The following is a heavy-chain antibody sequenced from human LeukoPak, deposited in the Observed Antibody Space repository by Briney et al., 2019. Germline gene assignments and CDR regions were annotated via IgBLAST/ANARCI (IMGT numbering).Heavy chain of an antibody. CDR3: ARGSNEVIRFLEWLSAFDI. CDR1: GFTFSSYW. V-gene: IGHV3-7*01. CDR2: IKQDGSEK. D-gene: IGHD3-3*01. J-gene: IGHJ3*02. Sequence: PGGSLRLSCAASGFTFSSYWMSWVRQAPGKGLEWVANIKQDGSEKYYVDSVKGRFTISRDNAKNSLYLQMNSLRAEDTAVYYCARGSNEVIRFLEWLSAFDIWGQGTMVTVSS.